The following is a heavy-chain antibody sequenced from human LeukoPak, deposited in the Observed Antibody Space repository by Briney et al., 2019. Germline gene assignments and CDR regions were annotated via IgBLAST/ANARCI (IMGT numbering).Heavy chain of an antibody. J-gene: IGHJ4*02. V-gene: IGHV3-11*01. D-gene: IGHD3-3*01. Sequence: LSLTCAVYGGSFSDYYMSWIRQAPGKGLEWVSYISSSGSTIYYADSVKGRFTISRDNAKNSLYLQMNSLRAEDTAVYYCASTHLGPVLYFDYWGQGTLVTVSS. CDR1: GGSFSDYY. CDR3: ASTHLGPVLYFDY. CDR2: ISSSGSTI.